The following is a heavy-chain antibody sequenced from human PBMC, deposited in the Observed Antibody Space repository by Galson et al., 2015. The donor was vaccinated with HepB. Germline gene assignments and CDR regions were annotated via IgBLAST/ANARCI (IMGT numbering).Heavy chain of an antibody. D-gene: IGHD3-3*01. J-gene: IGHJ6*02. CDR2: ISYDGSNK. CDR3: AKDRDPASLITIFGVVTPSDV. Sequence: SLRLSCAASGFTFSSYGMHWVRQAPGKGLEWVAVISYDGSNKYYADSVKGRFTISRDNSKNTLYLQMNSLRAEDTAVYYCAKDRDPASLITIFGVVTPSDVWGQGTTVTVSS. V-gene: IGHV3-30*18. CDR1: GFTFSSYG.